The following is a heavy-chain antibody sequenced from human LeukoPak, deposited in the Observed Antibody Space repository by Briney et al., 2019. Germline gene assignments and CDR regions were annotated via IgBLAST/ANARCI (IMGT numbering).Heavy chain of an antibody. CDR1: GYTFTSYG. D-gene: IGHD6-13*01. Sequence: ASVKLSCKASGYTFTSYGISWVRQAPGQGLEWMGWISAYNGNTNYAQKLQGRVTMTTDTSTSTACMELRSLRSDDTAVYYCARGMAYSSSWTRYYYYGMDVWGQGTTVTVSS. CDR3: ARGMAYSSSWTRYYYYGMDV. J-gene: IGHJ6*02. CDR2: ISAYNGNT. V-gene: IGHV1-18*01.